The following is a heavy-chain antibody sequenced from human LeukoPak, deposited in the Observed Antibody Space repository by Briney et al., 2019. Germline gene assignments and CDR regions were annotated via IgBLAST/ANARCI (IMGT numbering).Heavy chain of an antibody. V-gene: IGHV3-23*01. CDR1: GFTFSSSA. CDR2: ISGSGRNT. CDR3: ARGGITIFGVVSYMDV. D-gene: IGHD3-3*01. J-gene: IGHJ6*03. Sequence: GGSLRLSCAASGFTFSSSAMTWVRQAQGKGLEWVSGISGSGRNTYYADSVKGRFTISRDNAKNSLYLQMNSLRAEDTALYDCARGGITIFGVVSYMDVWGKGTTVTVSS.